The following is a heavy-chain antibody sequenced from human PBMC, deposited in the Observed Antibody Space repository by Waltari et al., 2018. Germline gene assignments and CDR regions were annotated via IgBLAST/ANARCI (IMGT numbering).Heavy chain of an antibody. D-gene: IGHD1-26*01. J-gene: IGHJ4*02. Sequence: QITLKESGPTLVKPTQTLTLTCTFSGFSLSTSGVGVGWIRQPPGKALEWLALIYWNADKRYSPSLKSRLTITKDTSKNQVVLTMTNMDPVDTATYYCAHRLGYGGRGYYFDYWGQGTLVTVSS. CDR3: AHRLGYGGRGYYFDY. CDR2: IYWNADK. V-gene: IGHV2-5*01. CDR1: GFSLSTSGVG.